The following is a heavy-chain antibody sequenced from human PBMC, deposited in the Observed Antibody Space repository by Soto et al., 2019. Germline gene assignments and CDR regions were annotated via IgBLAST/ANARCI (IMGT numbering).Heavy chain of an antibody. CDR3: ARSSLGYCYGGTCYALNY. D-gene: IGHD2-15*01. CDR2: INPSGGST. Sequence: ASVKVSCKASGYTFTNYYMHWVRQAPGQGLEWMGIINPSGGSTSYAQKFQGRVTMTRDTSTSTVYMELSSLRSEDTAVYYCARSSLGYCYGGTCYALNYWGQRTLVTVSS. J-gene: IGHJ4*02. V-gene: IGHV1-46*03. CDR1: GYTFTNYY.